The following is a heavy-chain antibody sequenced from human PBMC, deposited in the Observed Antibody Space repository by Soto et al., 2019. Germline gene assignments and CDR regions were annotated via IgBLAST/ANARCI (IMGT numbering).Heavy chain of an antibody. V-gene: IGHV4-59*01. CDR3: ARRWGGTFDY. CDR2: IFYSGST. CDR1: GGSISNYY. D-gene: IGHD2-21*01. J-gene: IGHJ4*02. Sequence: SETLSLTCTVSGGSISNYYWSWIRQPPGRGLEWIGNIFYSGSTNYNPSLKSRVTISADTTKNQLSLKLSSVTAADAAVYYCARRWGGTFDYWGQGTLVTVSS.